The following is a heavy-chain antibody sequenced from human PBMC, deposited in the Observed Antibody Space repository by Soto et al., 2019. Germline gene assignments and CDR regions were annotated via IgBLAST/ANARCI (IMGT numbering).Heavy chain of an antibody. J-gene: IGHJ4*02. D-gene: IGHD3-10*01. CDR1: GDSDSSTSAA. Sequence: SQTRSLTCAISGDSDSSTSAAWNWIRQSPSRGLEWLGRTYYRSKWYYEYAVSVKSRITINPDTSKNQFSLQLNSVTPDDTAVYYCARDGIIRADYFDYWGQGTLVTVSS. CDR2: TYYRSKWYY. V-gene: IGHV6-1*01. CDR3: ARDGIIRADYFDY.